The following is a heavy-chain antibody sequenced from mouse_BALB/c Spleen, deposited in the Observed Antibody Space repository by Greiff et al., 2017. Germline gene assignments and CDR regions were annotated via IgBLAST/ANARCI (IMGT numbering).Heavy chain of an antibody. D-gene: IGHD2-4*01. CDR3: ARSIYYDYDGAMDY. CDR2: IYPGNVNT. V-gene: IGHV1S56*01. CDR1: GYTFTSYY. J-gene: IGHJ4*01. Sequence: VQLQQSGPELVKPGASVRISCKASGYTFTSYYIHWVKQRPGQGLEWIGWIYPGNVNTKYNEKFKGKATLTADKSSSTAYMQLSSLTSEDSAVYFCARSIYYDYDGAMDYWGQGTSVTVSS.